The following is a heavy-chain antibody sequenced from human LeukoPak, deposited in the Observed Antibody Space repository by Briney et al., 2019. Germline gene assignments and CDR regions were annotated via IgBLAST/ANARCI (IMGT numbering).Heavy chain of an antibody. V-gene: IGHV4-30-2*01. J-gene: IGHJ4*02. CDR1: GGSISSGGYS. CDR3: ARVSGLRYFDWFSGYYFDY. D-gene: IGHD3-9*01. Sequence: SQTLSLTCAVSGGSISSGGYSWSWIRQPPGKGLEWIGYIYHSGSTYYNPSLKSRVTISVDRSKNQFSLKLSSVTAADTAVYYCARVSGLRYFDWFSGYYFDYWGQGTLVTVSS. CDR2: IYHSGST.